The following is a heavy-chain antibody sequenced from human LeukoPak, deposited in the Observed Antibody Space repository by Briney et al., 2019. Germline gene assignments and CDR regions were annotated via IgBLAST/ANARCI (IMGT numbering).Heavy chain of an antibody. CDR1: GFTFTSSA. CDR2: IVVGSGNT. D-gene: IGHD5-24*01. CDR3: ARIRDGYNDAYDI. J-gene: IGHJ3*02. Sequence: GTSVKVSCKASGFTFTSSAMQWVRQARGQRLEWIGWIVVGSGNTNYAQKFQERVTITRDMSTSTAYMELSSLRSEDTAIYYCARIRDGYNDAYDIWGQGTVVTVPS. V-gene: IGHV1-58*02.